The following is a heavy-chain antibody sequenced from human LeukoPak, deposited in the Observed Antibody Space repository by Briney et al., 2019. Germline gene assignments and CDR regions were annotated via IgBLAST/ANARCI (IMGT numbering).Heavy chain of an antibody. CDR3: ARDISSSTRAFDI. V-gene: IGHV3-48*03. CDR2: ISSGGGLT. D-gene: IGHD2-15*01. J-gene: IGHJ3*02. Sequence: PGWSLRLSCAASGFTLSSYEMTWVRQAPGTGLEWVSYISSGGGLTFYADSVKGRFTISRDTAKNSLYLQMNNLRGEDTALYYCARDISSSTRAFDIWGQGTMVTVSS. CDR1: GFTLSSYE.